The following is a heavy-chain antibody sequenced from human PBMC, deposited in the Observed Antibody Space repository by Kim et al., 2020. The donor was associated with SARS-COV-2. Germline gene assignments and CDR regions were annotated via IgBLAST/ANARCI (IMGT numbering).Heavy chain of an antibody. V-gene: IGHV3-23*01. CDR1: GFSFSTYV. CDR3: AKGQIHIVGPTYYDYGLGS. D-gene: IGHD1-26*01. CDR2: VSGSGGST. J-gene: IGHJ6*02. Sequence: GGSLRLSCAASGFSFSTYVMSWVRQAPGKGLEWVSGVSGSGGSTYYTDSVKGRFTISRDNSKNTLYLQMNSLRGDDTAVYYCAKGQIHIVGPTYYDYGLGSWGQGTTVTVSS.